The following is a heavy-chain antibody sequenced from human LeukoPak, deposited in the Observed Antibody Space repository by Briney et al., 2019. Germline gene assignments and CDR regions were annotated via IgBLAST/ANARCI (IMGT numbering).Heavy chain of an antibody. Sequence: GGSLRLSCAASEFTFSSYAMHWVRQAPGKGLEWVAVISYDGSNKYYADSVKGRFTISRDNAKNTLYLQMNSLRAEDTAVYYCARKWELPDYWGQGTLVTVSS. D-gene: IGHD1-26*01. CDR3: ARKWELPDY. J-gene: IGHJ4*02. CDR2: ISYDGSNK. CDR1: EFTFSSYA. V-gene: IGHV3-30*04.